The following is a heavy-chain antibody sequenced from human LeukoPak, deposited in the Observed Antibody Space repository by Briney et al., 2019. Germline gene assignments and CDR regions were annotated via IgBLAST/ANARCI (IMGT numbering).Heavy chain of an antibody. V-gene: IGHV3-33*01. D-gene: IGHD6-19*01. CDR2: IWYDGSNK. CDR3: ARVSRKYSSGWYVVGYFDY. Sequence: GGSLRLSCAASGFTFSSYGMHWVRQAPGKGLEWVAVIWYDGSNKYYADSVKGRFTISRDNSKNTLYLQMNSLRAEDTAVYYCARVSRKYSSGWYVVGYFDYWGQGTLVTVSS. CDR1: GFTFSSYG. J-gene: IGHJ4*02.